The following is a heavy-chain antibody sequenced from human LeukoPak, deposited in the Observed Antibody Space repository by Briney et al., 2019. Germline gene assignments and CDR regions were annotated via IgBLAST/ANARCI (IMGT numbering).Heavy chain of an antibody. Sequence: SETLSLTCTVSGGSISSYYWSWIRQPPGKGLEWIGYIYYSGSTNYNPSLKSRVTISVDTSKNQFSLKLSSVTAADTAVYYCARDRSSSGWFDPWGQGTLVTVSS. J-gene: IGHJ5*02. CDR2: IYYSGST. D-gene: IGHD6-6*01. V-gene: IGHV4-59*01. CDR1: GGSISSYY. CDR3: ARDRSSSGWFDP.